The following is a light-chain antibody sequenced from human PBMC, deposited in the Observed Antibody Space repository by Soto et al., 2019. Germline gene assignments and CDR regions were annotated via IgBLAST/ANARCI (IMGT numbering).Light chain of an antibody. Sequence: QPVLTQPASVSGSPGQSITISCAGTTSDVAYYNLVSWYQQHPGRAPKLLIYEVDKRPSGVSVRFSASKSGATASLTISGLLPEDEAVYFCCTYAGHVPKFGGGTKLTVL. CDR2: EVD. CDR1: TSDVAYYNL. CDR3: CTYAGHVPK. V-gene: IGLV2-23*02. J-gene: IGLJ2*01.